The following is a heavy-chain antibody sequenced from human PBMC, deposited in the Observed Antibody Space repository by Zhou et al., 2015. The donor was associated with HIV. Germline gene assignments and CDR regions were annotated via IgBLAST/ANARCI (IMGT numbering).Heavy chain of an antibody. CDR1: TGTLNIYG. D-gene: IGHD2-8*02. CDR3: ARGRAYWANCQDIGCYFNRNHLDI. V-gene: IGHV1-69*12. Sequence: QDQFVQSGPAVREPGSSVKVSCRTPTGTLNIYGISWVRQVPGQGLEWMGAILCLGFEGCFMNKSFETDSPLPADESTSTSYLTLRGLTSGDTATYFCARGRAYWANCQDIGCYFNRNHLDIWGQGSQVIVSS. CDR2: ILCLGFEG. J-gene: IGHJ4*02.